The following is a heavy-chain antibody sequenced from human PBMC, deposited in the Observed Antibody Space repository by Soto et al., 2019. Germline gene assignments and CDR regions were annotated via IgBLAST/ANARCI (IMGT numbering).Heavy chain of an antibody. V-gene: IGHV4-59*12. Sequence: SETLSLTCTVSGGSISSYYWSWIRQTPGKGLEWIGYVHDSWGPNYNPSLKSRVTISVDKSKNQFSLKLSSVTAADTAVYYCARWRDDGSGSYYIRNWFDPWGQGTLVTVSS. J-gene: IGHJ5*02. CDR1: GGSISSYY. CDR3: ARWRDDGSGSYYIRNWFDP. D-gene: IGHD3-10*01. CDR2: VHDSWGP.